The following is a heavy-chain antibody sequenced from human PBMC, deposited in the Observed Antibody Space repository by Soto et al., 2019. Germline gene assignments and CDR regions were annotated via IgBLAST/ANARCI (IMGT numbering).Heavy chain of an antibody. CDR1: GYIFTNYY. CDR3: ARDLGAAAY. CDR2: INPLPTSGST. D-gene: IGHD6-13*01. V-gene: IGHV1-46*01. Sequence: QVQLVQSGAEVKKPGASVKVSCKASGYIFTNYYIHWVRQAPGQGLEWMAIINPLPTSGSTNYAQKFQGRVTVTRDTSTSTVYLELSRLRSDDTAVYYCARDLGAAAYWGQGTLVTVSS. J-gene: IGHJ4*02.